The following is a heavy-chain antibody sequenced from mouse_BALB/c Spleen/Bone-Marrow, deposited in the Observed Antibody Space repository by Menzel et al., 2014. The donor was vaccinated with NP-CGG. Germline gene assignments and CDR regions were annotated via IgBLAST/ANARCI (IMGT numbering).Heavy chain of an antibody. V-gene: IGHV1-67*01. CDR3: ARNFYGSAYFDF. J-gene: IGHJ2*01. D-gene: IGHD1-1*01. CDR1: GYKFTDYA. CDR2: ISTYSGNT. Sequence: VQLQQSGPELVRPGVSVKISCKGSGYKFTDYAMHWVKQSHAKSLEWIGLISTYSGNTHYNQKFKGKATMTVDKSSSTAYMELARLTSEDSAIYYCARNFYGSAYFDFWGQGFTLTVSS.